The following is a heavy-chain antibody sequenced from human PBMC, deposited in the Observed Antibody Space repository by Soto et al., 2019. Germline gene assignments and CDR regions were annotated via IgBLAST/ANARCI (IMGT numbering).Heavy chain of an antibody. CDR3: ARGNYGDYVVYDY. CDR1: GGSISSGGYY. CDR2: IYYSGGT. Sequence: SETLSLTCTVSGGSISSGGYYWSWIRQHPGKGLEWIGYIYYSGGTYYNPSLKSRVTISVDTSKNQFSLKLSSVTAADTAVYYCARGNYGDYVVYDYWGQGTLVTVSS. V-gene: IGHV4-31*03. J-gene: IGHJ4*02. D-gene: IGHD4-17*01.